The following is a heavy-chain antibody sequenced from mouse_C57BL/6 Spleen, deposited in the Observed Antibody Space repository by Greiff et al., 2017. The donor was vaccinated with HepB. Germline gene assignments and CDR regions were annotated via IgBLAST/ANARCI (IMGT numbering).Heavy chain of an antibody. CDR3: TRGGYYAYLDY. V-gene: IGHV1-15*01. D-gene: IGHD2-3*01. CDR1: GYTFTDYE. J-gene: IGHJ2*01. CDR2: IDPETGGT. Sequence: VQLQQSGAELVRPGASVTLSCKASGYTFTDYEMHWVKQTPVHGLEWIGAIDPETGGTAYNQKFKGKAILTADKSSSTAYMELRSLTSEDSAVYYCTRGGYYAYLDYWGQGTTLTVSS.